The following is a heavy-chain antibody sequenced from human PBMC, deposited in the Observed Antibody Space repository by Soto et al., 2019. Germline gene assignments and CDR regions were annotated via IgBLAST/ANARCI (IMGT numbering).Heavy chain of an antibody. Sequence: SETLSLTCTVSGGSISSYYWSWIRQPPGKGLEWIGYIYYSGSTNYNTYLKSRDTISVDTSKNQFSLKMRSVTAADTAVYYCARDIMGTNYYYYGMDVWGQGTTVTVS. CDR2: IYYSGST. CDR1: GGSISSYY. V-gene: IGHV4-59*01. D-gene: IGHD2-8*01. J-gene: IGHJ6*02. CDR3: ARDIMGTNYYYYGMDV.